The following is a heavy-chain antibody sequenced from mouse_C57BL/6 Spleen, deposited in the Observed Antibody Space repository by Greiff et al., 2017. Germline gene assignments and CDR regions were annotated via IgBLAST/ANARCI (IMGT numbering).Heavy chain of an antibody. V-gene: IGHV1-76*01. CDR2: IYPGSGNT. CDR3: ARKEDYYWGFAY. J-gene: IGHJ3*01. D-gene: IGHD1-1*01. Sequence: QVQLQQSGAELVRPGASVKLSCKASGYTFTDYYINWVKQRPGQGLEWIARIYPGSGNTYYNEKFKGKATLTAEKSSSTAYMQLSSLTSEDSAVYFCARKEDYYWGFAYWGQGTLFTVSA. CDR1: GYTFTDYY.